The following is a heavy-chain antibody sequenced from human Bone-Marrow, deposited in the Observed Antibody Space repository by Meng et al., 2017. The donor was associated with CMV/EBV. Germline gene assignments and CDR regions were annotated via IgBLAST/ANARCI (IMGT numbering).Heavy chain of an antibody. J-gene: IGHJ3*02. CDR2: INSDGSST. CDR3: ARGGIAMGDAFDI. D-gene: IGHD6-13*01. CDR1: GFTFSSYA. Sequence: GESLKISCAASGFTFSSYAMSWVRQAPGKGLVWVSRINSDGSSTSYADSVKGRFTISRDNAKNTLYLQMNSLRAEDTAVYYCARGGIAMGDAFDIWGQGTMVTVPS. V-gene: IGHV3-74*01.